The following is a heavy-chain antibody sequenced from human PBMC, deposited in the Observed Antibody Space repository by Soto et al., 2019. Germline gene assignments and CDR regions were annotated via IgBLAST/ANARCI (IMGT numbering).Heavy chain of an antibody. D-gene: IGHD3-22*01. CDR3: ARHIDYYDSSGYLDY. Sequence: SEILSLTRTVSGGSISSSSYFWGWVRQPPGKGLEWIGSIYYSGSTYYNPSLKSRVTISVDTSKNQFSLKLSSVTAADTAVYYCARHIDYYDSSGYLDYWGQGTLVTVSS. J-gene: IGHJ4*02. CDR2: IYYSGST. V-gene: IGHV4-39*01. CDR1: GGSISSSSYF.